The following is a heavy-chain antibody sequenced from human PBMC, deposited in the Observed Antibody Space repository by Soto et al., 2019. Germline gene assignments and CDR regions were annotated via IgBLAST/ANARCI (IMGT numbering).Heavy chain of an antibody. J-gene: IGHJ4*02. D-gene: IGHD2-21*02. CDR3: ARAATSDHFDY. Sequence: SETLALTCPVSRDSFSRGGYAGSWIRQSPGRGLEWIGYIYYSGTAFYNPSLKSRVTLSVVKSKNQFSLKVTSVTTADTAVYYCARAATSDHFDYWGPGTLVTVSS. V-gene: IGHV4-30-2*06. CDR1: RDSFSRGGYA. CDR2: IYYSGTA.